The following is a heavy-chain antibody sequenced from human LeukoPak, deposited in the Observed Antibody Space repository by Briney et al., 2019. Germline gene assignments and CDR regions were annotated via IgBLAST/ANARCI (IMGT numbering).Heavy chain of an antibody. J-gene: IGHJ4*02. Sequence: SETLSLTCAVYGGSFSGYYWSWIRQPPGKGLEWIGEINHSGSTNYNPSLKSRVTISVDTSKNQFSLKLSSVTAADTAVYYCARHIYRGYCSGGSCFSYFDYWGQGTLVTVSS. V-gene: IGHV4-34*01. CDR2: INHSGST. D-gene: IGHD2-15*01. CDR3: ARHIYRGYCSGGSCFSYFDY. CDR1: GGSFSGYY.